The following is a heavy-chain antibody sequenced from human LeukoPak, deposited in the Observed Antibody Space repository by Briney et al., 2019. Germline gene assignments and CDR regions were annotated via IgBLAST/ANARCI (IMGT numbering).Heavy chain of an antibody. J-gene: IGHJ3*02. D-gene: IGHD6-13*01. CDR1: GITFRSYG. CDR3: AREGSSNDAFDI. Sequence: PGRSLRLSCAASGITFRSYGMHWVSQAPGKGLEWVSVIYSGGSTYYADSVKGRFTISRDNSKNTLYLQMNSLRAEDTAVYYCAREGSSNDAFDIWGQGTMVTVSS. CDR2: IYSGGST. V-gene: IGHV3-53*01.